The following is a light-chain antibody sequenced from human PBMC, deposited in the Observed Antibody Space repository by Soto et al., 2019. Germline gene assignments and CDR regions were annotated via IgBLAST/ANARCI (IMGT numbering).Light chain of an antibody. Sequence: QSALTQPASVSGSPGQSITISCTGTSSDVGGYNYVSWYQQHPGKAPKLMIYDVSNRPSGVSNRFSGSKSGNTASLTISGLQAEAEADYYCSSYTSSSSYVFATGTKVTVL. CDR2: DVS. V-gene: IGLV2-14*01. CDR1: SSDVGGYNY. J-gene: IGLJ1*01. CDR3: SSYTSSSSYV.